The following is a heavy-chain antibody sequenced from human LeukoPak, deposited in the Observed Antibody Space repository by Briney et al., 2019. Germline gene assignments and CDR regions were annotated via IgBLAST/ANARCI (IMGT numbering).Heavy chain of an antibody. CDR1: GFTFSSYS. D-gene: IGHD3-22*01. CDR3: AKASAMIVVVSKHFDY. V-gene: IGHV3-23*01. J-gene: IGHJ4*02. Sequence: GGSLRLSCAASGFTFSSYSMNWVRQAPGKGLEWVSAISGSGGSTYYADSVKGRFTISRDNSKNTLYLQMNSLTAEDTAVYYCAKASAMIVVVSKHFDYWGQGTLVTVSS. CDR2: ISGSGGST.